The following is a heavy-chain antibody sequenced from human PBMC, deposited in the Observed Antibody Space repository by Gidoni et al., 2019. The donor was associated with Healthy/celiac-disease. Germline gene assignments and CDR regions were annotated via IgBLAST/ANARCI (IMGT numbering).Heavy chain of an antibody. CDR2: FDPEDGET. V-gene: IGHV1-24*01. CDR3: ATVHGRDGYLGYMDV. J-gene: IGHJ6*03. Sequence: QVQLVQSGAEVKKPGASAKVSRKVSGYTLTELSMHWVRQAPGKGLEWMGGFDPEDGETIYAQKVQGRVTMTEDTSTDTAYMELSSLRSEDTAVYYCATVHGRDGYLGYMDVWGKGTTVTVSS. CDR1: GYTLTELS. D-gene: IGHD7-27*01.